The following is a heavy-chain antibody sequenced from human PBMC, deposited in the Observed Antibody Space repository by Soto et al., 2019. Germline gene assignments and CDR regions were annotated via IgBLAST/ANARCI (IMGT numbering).Heavy chain of an antibody. V-gene: IGHV3-7*01. J-gene: IGHJ6*02. Sequence: LRLSCAASGFTFSRYWMSWVRQAPGKGLEWAANINQDGSEKYCVDSVKGRFTISRDNAKNSLYLQMNSLRAEDTAVYYCAREYCVSTSCYNYFYSGMDVWGRGTTVTVSS. CDR1: GFTFSRYW. CDR3: AREYCVSTSCYNYFYSGMDV. CDR2: INQDGSEK. D-gene: IGHD2-2*02.